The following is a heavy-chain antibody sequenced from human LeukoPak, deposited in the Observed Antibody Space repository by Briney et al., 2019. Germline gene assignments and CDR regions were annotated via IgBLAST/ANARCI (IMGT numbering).Heavy chain of an antibody. CDR3: AREDRYSYGLRDFAYFDY. V-gene: IGHV3-66*01. CDR2: IYANGST. J-gene: IGHJ4*02. D-gene: IGHD5-18*01. CDR1: GFTVSSNY. Sequence: GGSLRLSCAASGFTVSSNYMSWVRQAPGKGLEWVSVIYANGSTHYADSVKGRFTISRDNAKNSLYLQMNSLRAEDTAVYYCAREDRYSYGLRDFAYFDYWGQGTLVTVSS.